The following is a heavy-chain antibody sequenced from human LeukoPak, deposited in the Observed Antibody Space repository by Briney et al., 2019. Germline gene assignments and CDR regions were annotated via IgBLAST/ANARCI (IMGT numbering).Heavy chain of an antibody. CDR2: INAGNGNT. D-gene: IGHD6-13*01. CDR3: ARGPRAAADDY. CDR1: GGTFSSYA. J-gene: IGHJ4*02. Sequence: ASVKVSCKASGGTFSSYAISWVRQAPGQGPEWIGWINAGNGNTKYSQKFQGRVTITRDTSASTAYMELSSLRSEDTAVYYCARGPRAAADDYWGQGTLVTVSS. V-gene: IGHV1-3*01.